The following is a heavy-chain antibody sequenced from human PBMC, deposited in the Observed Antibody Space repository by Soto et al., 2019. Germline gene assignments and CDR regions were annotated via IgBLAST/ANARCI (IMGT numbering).Heavy chain of an antibody. Sequence: VQLLESGGGLVQPGGSLRLSCAASGFSFSSYAMVWVRQAPGQGLEWVSVISARGGSSYFADSVKGRFTISRDNSKNVLSLERNSLRADYTAIYVCAKGSIEYSAWVANWGQGPLVLVSS. CDR1: GFSFSSYA. D-gene: IGHD5-12*01. V-gene: IGHV3-23*01. J-gene: IGHJ4*02. CDR2: ISARGGSS. CDR3: AKGSIEYSAWVAN.